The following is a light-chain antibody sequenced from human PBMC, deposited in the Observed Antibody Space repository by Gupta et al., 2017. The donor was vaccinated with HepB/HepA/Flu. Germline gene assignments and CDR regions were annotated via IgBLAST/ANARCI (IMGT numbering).Light chain of an antibody. Sequence: FMLTQPHSVSESPGQTITISCTRNSGSIARNYVQWYQQRPGSAPTIVICEDDKRHSGAPDRVSGSIDSSSNAASLTISGLKTEDAADYYCQSYENNSHVVFGGGTKLTVL. CDR1: SGSIARNY. CDR2: EDD. J-gene: IGLJ2*01. CDR3: QSYENNSHVV. V-gene: IGLV6-57*03.